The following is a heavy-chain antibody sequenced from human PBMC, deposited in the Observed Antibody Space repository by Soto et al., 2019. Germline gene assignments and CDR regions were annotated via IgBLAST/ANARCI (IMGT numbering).Heavy chain of an antibody. V-gene: IGHV3-9*01. Sequence: GGSLRLSCAASGFRFDDYAMHWVRQVPGKGLEWVSGISWNSGSLGYGDSVKGRFTISRDNAKNSLYLQMNGLRPEDTAFYYCVKSGDNYNLLDYWGQGTPVTVSS. CDR2: ISWNSGSL. J-gene: IGHJ4*02. CDR1: GFRFDDYA. D-gene: IGHD1-1*01. CDR3: VKSGDNYNLLDY.